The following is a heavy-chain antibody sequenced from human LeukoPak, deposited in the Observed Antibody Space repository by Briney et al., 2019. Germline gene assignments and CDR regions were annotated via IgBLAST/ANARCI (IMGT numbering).Heavy chain of an antibody. V-gene: IGHV4-38-2*02. Sequence: SETLSLTCTVSGYSISSGYYWGWIRQPPGKGLEWIGSIYHSGSTYYNPSLKSRVTISVDTSKNQFSLKLSSVTAADTAVYYCARGPFGGVTLDYYYGMDVWGQGTTVTVSS. CDR2: IYHSGST. J-gene: IGHJ6*02. CDR3: ARGPFGGVTLDYYYGMDV. CDR1: GYSISSGYY. D-gene: IGHD3-16*01.